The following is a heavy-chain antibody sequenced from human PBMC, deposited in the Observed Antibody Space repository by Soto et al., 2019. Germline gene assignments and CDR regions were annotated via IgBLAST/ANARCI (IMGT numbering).Heavy chain of an antibody. CDR1: GGSFSGYY. Sequence: QVQLQQWGAGLLKPSETLSLNCAVYGGSFSGYYWTWIRQPPGTGLEWIGEINHSGSTTYNPSLKSRVTISVDSSKNLFSLKLTSVTAADTAVYYCARDKITGLFDYWGQGTLVTVSS. J-gene: IGHJ4*02. CDR3: ARDKITGLFDY. CDR2: INHSGST. D-gene: IGHD2-8*02. V-gene: IGHV4-34*01.